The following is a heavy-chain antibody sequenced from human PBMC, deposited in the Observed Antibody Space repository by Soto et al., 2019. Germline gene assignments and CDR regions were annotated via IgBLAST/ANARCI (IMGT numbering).Heavy chain of an antibody. D-gene: IGHD3-10*01. CDR1: GFTVSTND. Sequence: EVQLVESGGGLIQPGGSLRLSCAASGFTVSTNDMSWVRQAPGKGLEWVSCSYSGGNTYYADSVKGRFTISRDNSKNTLYLQMNSLRAEDTATYYCARGHGSGSFFFAYRGQGTLVAVSS. V-gene: IGHV3-53*01. CDR3: ARGHGSGSFFFAY. CDR2: SYSGGNT. J-gene: IGHJ4*02.